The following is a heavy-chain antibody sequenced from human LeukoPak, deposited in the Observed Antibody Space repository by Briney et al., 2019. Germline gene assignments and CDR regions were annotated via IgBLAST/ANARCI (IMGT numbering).Heavy chain of an antibody. CDR1: GFTVSSNY. D-gene: IGHD4-17*01. Sequence: GGSLRLSCAAPGFTVSSNYMSWVRQAPGKGLEWVSVIYSGGSTYYADSVKGRFTISRDNSKNTLYLQMNSLRSEDTAVYYCARERLGGDVNWGQGTLVTVSS. CDR2: IYSGGST. J-gene: IGHJ4*02. V-gene: IGHV3-53*05. CDR3: ARERLGGDVN.